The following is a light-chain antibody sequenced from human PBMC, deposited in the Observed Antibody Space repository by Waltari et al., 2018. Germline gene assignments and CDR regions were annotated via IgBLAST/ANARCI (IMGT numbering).Light chain of an antibody. Sequence: EVVLTQSPATLSLSPGDTATLSCRASQGVSMYLAWYQHRPGQGPRLLIYDATNRATGIPARFGGSGSGTDFSLTISSLDPEDFAVYFCQQRSNWTMTFGGGTKVEIK. V-gene: IGKV3-11*01. CDR1: QGVSMY. CDR2: DAT. J-gene: IGKJ4*01. CDR3: QQRSNWTMT.